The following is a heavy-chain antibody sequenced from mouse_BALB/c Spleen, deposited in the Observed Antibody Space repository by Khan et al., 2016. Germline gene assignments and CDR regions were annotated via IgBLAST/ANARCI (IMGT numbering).Heavy chain of an antibody. D-gene: IGHD1-2*01. J-gene: IGHJ2*01. CDR3: ARTARIKY. Sequence: EVQLQESGPGLVKPSQSLSLTCTVTGYSITSGYGWNWIRQFPGNKLEWMDYISYSGSTNYNPSLNSRISITRDTSKNQFFLPLNSVTTEDTATYYCARTARIKYWGQGTTLTVSA. CDR1: GYSITSGYG. CDR2: ISYSGST. V-gene: IGHV3-2*02.